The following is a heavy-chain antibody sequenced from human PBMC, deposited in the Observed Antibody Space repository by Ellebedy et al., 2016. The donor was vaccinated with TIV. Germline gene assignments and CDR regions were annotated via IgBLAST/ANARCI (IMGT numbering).Heavy chain of an antibody. J-gene: IGHJ4*02. CDR2: ISSSSSSHI. Sequence: GESLKISCAASGFIFSNYNMNWVRQAPGKGLELVSAISSSSSSHIYYADSVKGRFTISRDNAKNSVYLQMNSLRVEDTSVYYCASYGGSKPILGRYFDYWGQGTQLSVAS. CDR1: GFIFSNYN. D-gene: IGHD3-16*01. CDR3: ASYGGSKPILGRYFDY. V-gene: IGHV3-21*01.